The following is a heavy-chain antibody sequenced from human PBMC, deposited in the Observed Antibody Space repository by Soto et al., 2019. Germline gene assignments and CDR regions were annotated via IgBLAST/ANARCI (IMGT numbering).Heavy chain of an antibody. CDR3: ARGQRFSDWFDP. D-gene: IGHD3-3*01. Sequence: LETLSLTCTVTGGAISGYYWTWIRQSDGEGLEWIGRIYSSGSTNYNPSLKSRVTISLDTSMNYFSLRLSSVTAAGTAVYYCARGQRFSDWFDPWGQGTLVTVSS. CDR1: GGAISGYY. V-gene: IGHV4-4*07. J-gene: IGHJ5*02. CDR2: IYSSGST.